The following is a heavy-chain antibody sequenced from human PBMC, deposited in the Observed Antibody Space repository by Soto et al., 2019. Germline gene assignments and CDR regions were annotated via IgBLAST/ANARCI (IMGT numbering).Heavy chain of an antibody. CDR1: GFTVSSNY. CDR2: LYSGGST. V-gene: IGHV3-66*01. Sequence: EVQLVESGGGLVQPGGSLRLSCAASGFTVSSNYMSWVRQAQGKGLECVSVLYSGGSTYYADSVKGRFTISRDSSKNTLYLHMKSLRAEDTALYYCASETRNRIAGSTTSEDYWGQGTLVTVSS. J-gene: IGHJ4*02. D-gene: IGHD1-26*01. CDR3: ASETRNRIAGSTTSEDY.